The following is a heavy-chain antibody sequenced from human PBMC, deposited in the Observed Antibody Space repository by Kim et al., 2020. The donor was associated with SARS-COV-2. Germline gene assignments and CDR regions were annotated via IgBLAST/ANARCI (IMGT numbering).Heavy chain of an antibody. V-gene: IGHV3-53*01. Sequence: GGSLRLSCAASGFTVSSNYMSWVRQAPGKGLEWVSVIYSGGSTYYADSVKGRFTISRDNSKNTLYLQMNSLRAEDTAVYYCARAPVRYSGYDYYFDYWGQGTLVTVSS. CDR2: IYSGGST. J-gene: IGHJ4*02. CDR1: GFTVSSNY. CDR3: ARAPVRYSGYDYYFDY. D-gene: IGHD5-12*01.